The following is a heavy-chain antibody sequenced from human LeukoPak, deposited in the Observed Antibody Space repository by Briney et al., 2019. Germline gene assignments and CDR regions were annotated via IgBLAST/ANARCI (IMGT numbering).Heavy chain of an antibody. V-gene: IGHV1-69*13. J-gene: IGHJ4*02. Sequence: GASVKVSCKASGYTFTSYDISWVRQAPGQGLEWMGGIIPIFGTANYAQKFQGRVTITADESTSTAYMELSSLRSEDTAVYYCARGYYDILTGYYTFFDYWGQGTLVTVSS. CDR2: IIPIFGTA. CDR3: ARGYYDILTGYYTFFDY. CDR1: GYTFTSYD. D-gene: IGHD3-9*01.